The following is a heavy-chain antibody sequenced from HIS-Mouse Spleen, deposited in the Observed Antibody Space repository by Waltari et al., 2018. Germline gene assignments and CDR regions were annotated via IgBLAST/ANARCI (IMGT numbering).Heavy chain of an antibody. CDR3: ARKRTASGWFDP. Sequence: QLQLQEPGPGLVKPSETLSLTCTVSGGSISSSSYYWGGIRQPPGKWLEWIGSIYYSGSTYYNPSLKSRVTISVDTSKNQFSLKLSSVTAADTAVYYCARKRTASGWFDPWGQGTLVTVSS. CDR2: IYYSGST. CDR1: GGSISSSSYY. D-gene: IGHD2-21*02. J-gene: IGHJ5*02. V-gene: IGHV4-39*01.